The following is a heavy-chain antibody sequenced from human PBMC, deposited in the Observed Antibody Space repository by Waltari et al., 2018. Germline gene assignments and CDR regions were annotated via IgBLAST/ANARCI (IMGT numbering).Heavy chain of an antibody. CDR2: IYSRGFP. Sequence: HLQESGPGLVTPSETLSLTCNVSGVSITASKYYWGWIRLPPAKGPEWIGSIYSRGFPDFNPSLKGRVTISIDSSENQFSLMLTSMRAADTAVYFCASSDGYDWKYYFDYWGQGTLVTFSS. V-gene: IGHV4-39*07. J-gene: IGHJ4*02. CDR1: GVSITASKYY. CDR3: ASSDGYDWKYYFDY. D-gene: IGHD1-1*01.